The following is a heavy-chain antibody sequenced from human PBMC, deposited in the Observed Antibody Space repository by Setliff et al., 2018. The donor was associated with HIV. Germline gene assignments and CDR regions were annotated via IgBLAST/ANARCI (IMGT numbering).Heavy chain of an antibody. V-gene: IGHV1-2*02. CDR2: IIPDSGDT. J-gene: IGHJ6*03. Sequence: ASVKVSCKASGYTFTGYYLHWLRQAPGQGLEWMGYIIPDSGDTKYSQKFQGRVTMTRDTSISTAYMELSRLRSDDTAVYYCARDLLAVANTYYYYYMDVWGRGTTVTVSS. D-gene: IGHD6-19*01. CDR1: GYTFTGYY. CDR3: ARDLLAVANTYYYYYMDV.